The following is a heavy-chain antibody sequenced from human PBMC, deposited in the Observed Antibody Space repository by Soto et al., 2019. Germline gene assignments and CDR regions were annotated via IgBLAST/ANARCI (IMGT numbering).Heavy chain of an antibody. CDR2: IYHSGST. CDR3: ARQPYSSSWLNWFDP. J-gene: IGHJ5*02. Sequence: SETLSLTCAVSGGSISSSNWWSWVRQPPGKGLEWIGEIYHSGSTNYNPSLKSRVTISVDKSKNQFSLKLSSVTAADTAVYYCARQPYSSSWLNWFDPWGQGTLVTVSS. V-gene: IGHV4-4*02. D-gene: IGHD6-13*01. CDR1: GGSISSSNW.